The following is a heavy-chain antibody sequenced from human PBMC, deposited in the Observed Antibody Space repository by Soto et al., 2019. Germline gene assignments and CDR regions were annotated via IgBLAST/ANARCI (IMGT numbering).Heavy chain of an antibody. Sequence: PSETLSLTCTVSGGSISSYYWSWIRQPPGKGLEWIGYIYYSGSTNYNPSLKSRVTISVDTSKNQFSLKLSSVTAADTAVYYCARDLGYCSSTSCYTPYNWFDPWGQGTLVTVS. CDR3: ARDLGYCSSTSCYTPYNWFDP. V-gene: IGHV4-59*01. CDR1: GGSISSYY. J-gene: IGHJ5*02. CDR2: IYYSGST. D-gene: IGHD2-2*02.